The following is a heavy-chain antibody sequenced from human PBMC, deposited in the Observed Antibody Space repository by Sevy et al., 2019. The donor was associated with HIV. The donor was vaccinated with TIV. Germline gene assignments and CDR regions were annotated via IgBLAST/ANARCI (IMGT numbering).Heavy chain of an antibody. V-gene: IGHV3-30*02. Sequence: GGSLRLSCAASGFTFSTYGMHWVRQAPRKGLEWVAFIRYDESEQYCADSVKGRCTISRDNSKSTLYLRLSSLRDEDTAVYYCAKDPRPSHRITTFGGVDYFEYWGQGTLVTVSS. J-gene: IGHJ4*02. CDR1: GFTFSTYG. CDR3: AKDPRPSHRITTFGGVDYFEY. CDR2: IRYDESEQ. D-gene: IGHD3-3*01.